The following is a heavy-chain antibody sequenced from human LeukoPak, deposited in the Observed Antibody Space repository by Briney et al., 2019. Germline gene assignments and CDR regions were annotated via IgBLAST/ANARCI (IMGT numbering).Heavy chain of an antibody. Sequence: PSETLSLSCTVSGGSIRSYYWSWIRQPPGKGLEWIGYISDSGNTDYKPSLKSQVSMSVDTSKNQFSLKLSSVTPADTAVYYCARDNWNYPTHFFDYWGQGTLVTVSS. CDR2: ISDSGNT. CDR1: GGSIRSYY. D-gene: IGHD1-7*01. CDR3: ARDNWNYPTHFFDY. J-gene: IGHJ4*02. V-gene: IGHV4-59*01.